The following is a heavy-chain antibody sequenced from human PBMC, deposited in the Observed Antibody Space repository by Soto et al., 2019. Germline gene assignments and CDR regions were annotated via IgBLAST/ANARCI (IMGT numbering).Heavy chain of an antibody. CDR2: INPNSGGT. V-gene: IGHV1-2*02. J-gene: IGHJ5*02. CDR1: GYTFTDYY. CDR3: ARGDVRVVASFDP. Sequence: ASVKVSCKASGYTFTDYYIHWVRQAPGQGLEWMGWINPNSGGTNYAQKFQGRVTMTRDTSISTAYMELSRLISDDTAVYYCARGDVRVVASFDPWGQGALVTVSS. D-gene: IGHD2-15*01.